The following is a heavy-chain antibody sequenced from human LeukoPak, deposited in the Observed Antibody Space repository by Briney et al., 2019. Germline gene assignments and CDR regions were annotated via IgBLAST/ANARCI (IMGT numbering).Heavy chain of an antibody. J-gene: IGHJ6*04. D-gene: IGHD6-6*01. V-gene: IGHV4-61*01. CDR2: IYYSGST. Sequence: RASETLSLTCAVSGYSISSGYYWSWIRQPPGKGLEWIGYIYYSGSTNYNPSLKSRVTISVDTSKNQFSLKLSSVTAADTAVYYCARFEYSSSSGLDVWGKGTTVTVSS. CDR1: GYSISSGYY. CDR3: ARFEYSSSSGLDV.